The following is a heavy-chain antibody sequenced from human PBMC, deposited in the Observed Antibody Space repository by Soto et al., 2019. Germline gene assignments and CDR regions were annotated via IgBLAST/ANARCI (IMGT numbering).Heavy chain of an antibody. CDR3: ARDQDDSSDAFDI. V-gene: IGHV3-7*01. J-gene: IGHJ3*02. Sequence: EVHLVESGGGLVQPGGSLRLSCAASGITFSNYWMTWVRQAPGKGLEWVANIKQDGSEKYYVDSVKGRFTIPRDNAKNSLYLQMNSLRAEDTAVYYCARDQDDSSDAFDIWGQGTMVTVSS. CDR2: IKQDGSEK. CDR1: GITFSNYW. D-gene: IGHD3-3*01.